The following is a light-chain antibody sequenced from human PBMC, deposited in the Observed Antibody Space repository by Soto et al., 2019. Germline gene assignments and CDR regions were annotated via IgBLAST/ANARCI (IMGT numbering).Light chain of an antibody. CDR2: GAS. J-gene: IGKJ2*01. Sequence: ENVLTQSPGTLSLSPGERATLACRASQSVGSTYLAWFQQKPGQAPRLLIYGASSWATGIPDRFSGSGSGTDFTLTISRLEPEDFAVYYCQQYDTLPYTFGQGTKLEIK. CDR1: QSVGSTY. V-gene: IGKV3-20*01. CDR3: QQYDTLPYT.